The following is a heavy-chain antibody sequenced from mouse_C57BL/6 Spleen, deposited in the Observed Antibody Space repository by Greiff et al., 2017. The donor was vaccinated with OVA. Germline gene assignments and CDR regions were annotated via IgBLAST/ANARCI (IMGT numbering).Heavy chain of an antibody. D-gene: IGHD1-1*01. Sequence: QVQLQQPGAELVKPGASVKLSCKASGYTFTSYWMHWVKQRPGQGLEWIGMIHPNSGSTNYNEKFKSKATLTVDKSSSTAYMQLSSLTSEDSAVYYCARGRDYYGSSFSDYWGQGTTLTVSS. J-gene: IGHJ2*01. CDR1: GYTFTSYW. V-gene: IGHV1-64*01. CDR3: ARGRDYYGSSFSDY. CDR2: IHPNSGST.